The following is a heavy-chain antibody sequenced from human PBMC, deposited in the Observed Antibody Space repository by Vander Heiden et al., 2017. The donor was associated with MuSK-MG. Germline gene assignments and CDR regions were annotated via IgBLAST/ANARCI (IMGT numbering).Heavy chain of an antibody. D-gene: IGHD1-26*01. V-gene: IGHV4-39*01. J-gene: IGHJ4*01. CDR2: IYYSGST. Sequence: QLQLQESGPGLVKPSETLSLTFTVSVGSISSSSYYWGWIRQPPGKGLEWIGSIYYSGSTYYNPSLKSRVPISVDTSKNQFSLKLSSVTAADTAVYYCAGHGDLGSYGVYFDYWSQEPWSPSPQ. CDR1: VGSISSSSYY. CDR3: AGHGDLGSYGVYFDY.